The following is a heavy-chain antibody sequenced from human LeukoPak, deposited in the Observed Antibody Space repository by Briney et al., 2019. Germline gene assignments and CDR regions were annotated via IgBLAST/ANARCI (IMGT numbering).Heavy chain of an antibody. D-gene: IGHD3-22*01. Sequence: ASVKVSCKASGYTFTGYYMHWVRQAPGQGPERMGWINPNNGGTKLAQKFQGRVTMTTDTSISTAYMELSKLTSDDTAMYYCARDQGNGYYINWFDPWGQGTLVTVSS. J-gene: IGHJ5*02. CDR3: ARDQGNGYYINWFDP. CDR1: GYTFTGYY. CDR2: INPNNGGT. V-gene: IGHV1-2*02.